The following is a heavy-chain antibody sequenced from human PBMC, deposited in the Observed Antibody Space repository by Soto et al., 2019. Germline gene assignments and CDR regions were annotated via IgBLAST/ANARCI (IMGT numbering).Heavy chain of an antibody. CDR1: GGSISSGGYY. D-gene: IGHD6-13*01. Sequence: PSETLSLTCTVSGGSISSGGYYWSWIRQHPGKGLEWIGYIYYSGSTYYNPSLKSRVTISVDTSKNQFSLKLSSVTAADTAVYYCARDNTAAAPTWFDPWGQGTLVTVSS. CDR3: ARDNTAAAPTWFDP. J-gene: IGHJ5*02. V-gene: IGHV4-31*03. CDR2: IYYSGST.